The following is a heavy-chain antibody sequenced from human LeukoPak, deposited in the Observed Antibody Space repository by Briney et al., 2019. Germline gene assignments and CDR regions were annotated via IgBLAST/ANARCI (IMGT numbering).Heavy chain of an antibody. Sequence: GESLKISCKISGYKLSNNWIGWVRHVPGKGLEWMGLIYPGYSDAKYSPSFQGQVTLSVDPSISTAYLQLSGLRASDTAIYYCVRFALTSSLDHWGQGTLVTVSS. J-gene: IGHJ5*02. CDR3: VRFALTSSLDH. D-gene: IGHD6-13*01. V-gene: IGHV5-51*01. CDR2: IYPGYSDA. CDR1: GYKLSNNW.